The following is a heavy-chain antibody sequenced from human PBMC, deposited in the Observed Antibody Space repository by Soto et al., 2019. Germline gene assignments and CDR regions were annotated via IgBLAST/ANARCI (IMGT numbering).Heavy chain of an antibody. CDR3: AKDTRDIVVVPAAMMYYYGMDV. Sequence: QVQLVESGGGLVRPGGSLRLSCAASGFTFRDYDMSWIRQAPGKGLEWVSCISSSGTATYYADSVKGRFTISRDNSKNTLYLQMNSLRAEDTAVYYCAKDTRDIVVVPAAMMYYYGMDVWGQGTTVTVSS. CDR1: GFTFRDYD. CDR2: ISSSGTAT. J-gene: IGHJ6*02. V-gene: IGHV3-11*04. D-gene: IGHD2-2*01.